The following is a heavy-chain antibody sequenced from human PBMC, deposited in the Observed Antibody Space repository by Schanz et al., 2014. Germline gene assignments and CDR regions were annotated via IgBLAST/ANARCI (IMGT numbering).Heavy chain of an antibody. D-gene: IGHD7-27*01. CDR2: ISNSGTTI. Sequence: QVQLVESGGGLVKPGGSLRLSCAASGFTFSDYYMSWIRQAPGKGLEWVSYISNSGTTIYYADSVKGRFTISRDNAKNSLYLQMNSLRVEDTAVYYCARENLNWEAFDIWGQGTVVTVSS. J-gene: IGHJ3*02. CDR3: ARENLNWEAFDI. CDR1: GFTFSDYY. V-gene: IGHV3-11*01.